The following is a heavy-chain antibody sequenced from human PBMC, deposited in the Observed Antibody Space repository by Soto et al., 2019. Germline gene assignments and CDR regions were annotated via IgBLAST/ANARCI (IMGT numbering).Heavy chain of an antibody. CDR3: AFGLNAGLGYFGN. J-gene: IGHJ4*02. D-gene: IGHD2-21*01. Sequence: ASVKVSCKVCGDTLSTYTISWVWQAQGQGLEWMGRIIPILGLPNHSQKFQGRVTITADKSTSTSYLEMTGLRSEDTAVYYCAFGLNAGLGYFGNRRQRTLVTVSS. CDR1: GDTLSTYT. V-gene: IGHV1-69*02. CDR2: IIPILGLP.